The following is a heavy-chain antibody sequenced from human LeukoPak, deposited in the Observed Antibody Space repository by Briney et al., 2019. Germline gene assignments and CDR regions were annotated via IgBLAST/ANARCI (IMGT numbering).Heavy chain of an antibody. D-gene: IGHD2-2*01. CDR2: IIPIFGTA. J-gene: IGHJ4*02. V-gene: IGHV1-69*01. Sequence: ASVKVSCKASGGTFSSYAISWVRQAPGQGLEWMGGIIPIFGTANYAQKFQGRVTITADESTSTAYMELSSLRSEDTAVYYCARVYAYCSSTSCLDYWGQGTLVTVSS. CDR3: ARVYAYCSSTSCLDY. CDR1: GGTFSSYA.